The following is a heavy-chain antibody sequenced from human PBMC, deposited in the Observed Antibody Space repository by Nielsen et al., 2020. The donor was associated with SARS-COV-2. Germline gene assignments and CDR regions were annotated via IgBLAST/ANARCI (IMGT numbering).Heavy chain of an antibody. V-gene: IGHV1-8*01. Sequence: ASVKVSCKASGYTFTSYDINWVRQATGQGLEWMGWMNPNSGNTGYAQKFQGRVTMTRNTSISTAYMELSSLRSEDTAVYYCARGRRYFDWLWFWGQGTLVTVSS. J-gene: IGHJ4*02. CDR1: GYTFTSYD. CDR2: MNPNSGNT. D-gene: IGHD3-9*01. CDR3: ARGRRYFDWLWF.